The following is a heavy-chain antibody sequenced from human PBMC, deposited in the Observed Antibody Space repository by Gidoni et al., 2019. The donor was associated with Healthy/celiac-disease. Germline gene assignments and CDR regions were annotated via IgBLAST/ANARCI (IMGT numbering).Heavy chain of an antibody. CDR1: GYSISSGYY. V-gene: IGHV4-38-2*02. CDR3: ARPGGIAAAGNTEYFQH. CDR2: IYNSGST. Sequence: QVQLQESGPGLVKPSETLSLTCTVSGYSISSGYYWGWIRQPPGKGLEWIGSIYNSGSTYYNPSLKSRVTISVDTSKNQFSLKLSSVTAADTAVCYCARPGGIAAAGNTEYFQHWGQGTLVTVSS. D-gene: IGHD6-13*01. J-gene: IGHJ1*01.